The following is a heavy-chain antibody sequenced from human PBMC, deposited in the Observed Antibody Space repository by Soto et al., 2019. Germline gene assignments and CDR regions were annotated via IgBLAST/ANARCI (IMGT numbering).Heavy chain of an antibody. D-gene: IGHD4-4*01. V-gene: IGHV1-69*13. J-gene: IGHJ6*02. CDR2: IIPIFGTA. Sequence: GASVKVSCKASGGTFSSYAISWVRQAPGQGLEWMGGIIPIFGTANYAQKFQGRVTITADESTSTAYMELSSLRSEDTAVYYCARSPKGLTVTRYYYYGMDVWGQGTTVTVSS. CDR3: ARSPKGLTVTRYYYYGMDV. CDR1: GGTFSSYA.